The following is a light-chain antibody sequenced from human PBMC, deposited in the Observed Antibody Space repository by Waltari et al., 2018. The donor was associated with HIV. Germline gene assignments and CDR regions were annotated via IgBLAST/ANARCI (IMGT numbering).Light chain of an antibody. CDR2: DVS. Sequence: QSALTQPRSVSGSPGQSVSIPCTGTSSDVGGYNYVSWYQQPPGKAPKLMIYDVSKWPSGVPARFSGSKSGNTASLTISGLQAEDEADYYCCSYAGSYTLVFGGGTKLTVL. J-gene: IGLJ2*01. V-gene: IGLV2-11*01. CDR1: SSDVGGYNY. CDR3: CSYAGSYTLV.